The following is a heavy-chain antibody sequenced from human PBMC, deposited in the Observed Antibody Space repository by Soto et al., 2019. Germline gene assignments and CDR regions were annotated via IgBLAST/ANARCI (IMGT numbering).Heavy chain of an antibody. V-gene: IGHV4-4*02. D-gene: IGHD1-7*01. CDR2: IYHSGST. Sequence: TSETLSLTCAVSGGSISSSNWWSWVRQPPGKGLEWIGEIYHSGSTNYNPSLKSRVTISVDKSKNQFSLKLSSVTAADTAVYYCARVQLELRFYYYYYGMDVWGQGTTVTVS. CDR3: ARVQLELRFYYYYYGMDV. CDR1: GGSISSSNW. J-gene: IGHJ6*02.